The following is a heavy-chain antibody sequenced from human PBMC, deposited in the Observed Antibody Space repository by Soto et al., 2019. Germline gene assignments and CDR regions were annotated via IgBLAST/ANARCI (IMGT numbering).Heavy chain of an antibody. CDR2: ISSSSSTI. CDR3: ARDRDVNYYDSSGYLPTWFVSR. Sequence: GGSLRLSCAASGFTFSSYSMNWVRQAPGKGLEWVSYISSSSSTIYYADSVKGRFTISRDNAKNSLYLQMNSLRAEDTAVYYCARDRDVNYYDSSGYLPTWFVSRWGQGTLVTVSS. V-gene: IGHV3-48*01. CDR1: GFTFSSYS. D-gene: IGHD3-22*01. J-gene: IGHJ4*02.